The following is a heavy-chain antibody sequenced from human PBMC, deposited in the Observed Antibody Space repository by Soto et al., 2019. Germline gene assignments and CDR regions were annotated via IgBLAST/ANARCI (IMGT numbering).Heavy chain of an antibody. V-gene: IGHV4-59*01. CDR3: ARRYGGNFDY. CDR1: GGYISSYY. J-gene: IGHJ4*02. CDR2: IYYSGST. Sequence: SETLSLTCAVSGGYISSYYWSWIRQPPGKGLEWIGYIYYSGSTNYNPSLKSRVTISVDRSKNQFSLKLSSVTAAATAVYDCARRYGGNFDYWGQGPLVTVSS. D-gene: IGHD1-26*01.